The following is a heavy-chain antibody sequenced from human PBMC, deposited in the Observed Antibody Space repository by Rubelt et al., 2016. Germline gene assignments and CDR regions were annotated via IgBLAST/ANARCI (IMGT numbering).Heavy chain of an antibody. Sequence: GGGLVKPGGSLRLSCEASGFTFSNYRMNWVRQAPGKGLEWVSYISSTSSYIYYADSVKGRFTISRENAKNSLYLQMNSMGDDDTAVYYCARVPKKYSSGWYSTIGWFDPWGQGTLVTVSS. CDR1: GFTFSNYR. D-gene: IGHD6-19*01. V-gene: IGHV3-21*01. CDR3: ARVPKKYSSGWYSTIGWFDP. CDR2: ISSTSSYI. J-gene: IGHJ5*02.